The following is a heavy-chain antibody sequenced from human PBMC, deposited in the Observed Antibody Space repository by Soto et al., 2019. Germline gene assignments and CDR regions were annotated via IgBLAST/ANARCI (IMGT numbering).Heavy chain of an antibody. V-gene: IGHV4-39*01. D-gene: IGHD6-13*01. CDR1: GGFISSSRSY. Sequence: SATLSVTCTVSGGFISSSRSYGGWIRQAPGKGLEWIGSIYYSGSTYYNPSLKSRVTISVDTSKNQFSLTLSSVTAADTAVYYCARNSSWEGGWFDPWGQGTLVTVS. J-gene: IGHJ5*02. CDR2: IYYSGST. CDR3: ARNSSWEGGWFDP.